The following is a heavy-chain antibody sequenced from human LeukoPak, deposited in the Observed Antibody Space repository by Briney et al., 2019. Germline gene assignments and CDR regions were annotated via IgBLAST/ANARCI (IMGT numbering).Heavy chain of an antibody. D-gene: IGHD3-22*01. Sequence: GGSLRLSCAASGFTFSTFAMSWVRQTPGKGLEWVSVISGGGCSTDYADSVKGRFTVSRDNSKNTLYLQMDSLTVEDTAVYYCAKSYDISRFYPYWGQGTLVTVSS. CDR1: GFTFSTFA. CDR2: ISGGGCST. V-gene: IGHV3-23*01. CDR3: AKSYDISRFYPY. J-gene: IGHJ4*02.